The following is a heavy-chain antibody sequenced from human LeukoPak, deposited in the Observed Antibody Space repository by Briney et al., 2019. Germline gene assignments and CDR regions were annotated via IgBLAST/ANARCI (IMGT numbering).Heavy chain of an antibody. D-gene: IGHD5-18*01. CDR3: ARVDTAMVTFGYYYGMDV. CDR1: GFTFSSYA. V-gene: IGHV3-33*08. CDR2: IWYDGSNK. Sequence: GGSLRLSCAASGFTFSSYAMSWVRQAPGKGLEWVAVIWYDGSNKYYVDSVKGRFTISRDNAKNSLYLQMNSLRAEDTAVYYCARVDTAMVTFGYYYGMDVWGQGTTVTVSS. J-gene: IGHJ6*02.